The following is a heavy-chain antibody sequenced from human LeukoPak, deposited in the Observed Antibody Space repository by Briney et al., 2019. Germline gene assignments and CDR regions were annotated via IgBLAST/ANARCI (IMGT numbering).Heavy chain of an antibody. D-gene: IGHD2-2*01. CDR1: GGSISSSSYY. V-gene: IGHV4-39*07. CDR3: AKLGGVGYCSSTSCSDGFDI. J-gene: IGHJ3*02. Sequence: SETLSLTCTVSGGSISSSSYYWGWIRQPPGKGLEWIGSIYYSGSTYYNPSLKSRVTISIDTSKNQFSLKLSSVTAEDTAVYYCAKLGGVGYCSSTSCSDGFDIWGQGTMVTVSS. CDR2: IYYSGST.